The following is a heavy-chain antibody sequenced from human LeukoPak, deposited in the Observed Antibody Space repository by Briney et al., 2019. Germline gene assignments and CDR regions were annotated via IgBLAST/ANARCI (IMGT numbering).Heavy chain of an antibody. CDR3: TTSYSGNSWYDWFGP. D-gene: IGHD6-13*01. CDR2: IRTKANTYAT. J-gene: IGHJ5*02. Sequence: PGGPLRLSCAASGFTFSGSSIHWARQASGEGLEWVGLIRTKANTYATAYAASVTGRFTISRDDSKTTSYLQMNSLKTEDTALYFCTTSYSGNSWYDWFGPWGQGTLVTVSS. V-gene: IGHV3-73*01. CDR1: GFTFSGSS.